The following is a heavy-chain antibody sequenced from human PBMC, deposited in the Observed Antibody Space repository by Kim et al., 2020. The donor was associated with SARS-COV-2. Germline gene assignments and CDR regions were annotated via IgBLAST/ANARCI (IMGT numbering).Heavy chain of an antibody. CDR2: VFQSGST. Sequence: SETLSLICTVSGGSFSSSNHYWGWIRQPPGKGLEWIGSVFQSGSTYYNPSLKSRVTISVDTSKNQFSLKLSSVTAADTAVYYCARHGSSWYNYFDYWGQGTLVTVSS. D-gene: IGHD6-13*01. CDR1: GGSFSSSNHY. V-gene: IGHV4-39*01. J-gene: IGHJ4*02. CDR3: ARHGSSWYNYFDY.